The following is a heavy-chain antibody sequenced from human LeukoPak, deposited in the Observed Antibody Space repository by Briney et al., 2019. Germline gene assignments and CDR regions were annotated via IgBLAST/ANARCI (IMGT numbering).Heavy chain of an antibody. J-gene: IGHJ6*02. D-gene: IGHD3-22*01. CDR2: ISGSGGST. CDR1: GGSFSGYY. CDR3: AKDREEDYYDSSDSFYGLDV. Sequence: PSETLSLTCAVYGGSFSGYYWSWVRQAPGKGLEWVSAISGSGGSTYYADSVKGRFTISRDNSKNTLFLQMSSLRAEDTAIYYCAKDREEDYYDSSDSFYGLDVWGQGTTVAVSS. V-gene: IGHV3-23*01.